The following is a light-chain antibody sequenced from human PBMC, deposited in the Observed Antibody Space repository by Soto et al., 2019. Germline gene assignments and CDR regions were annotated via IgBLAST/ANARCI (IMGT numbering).Light chain of an antibody. J-gene: IGKJ5*01. Sequence: EIVMTQSPATLSVSPGERATLSCRASQSVITNSAWYQQKPGQAPRLLIYGASTRAAIIPARFSGSGSGTDFTLTISRLEPEDFAVYYCQQYGSFSITFGQGTRLEIK. CDR3: QQYGSFSIT. V-gene: IGKV3-15*01. CDR1: QSVITN. CDR2: GAS.